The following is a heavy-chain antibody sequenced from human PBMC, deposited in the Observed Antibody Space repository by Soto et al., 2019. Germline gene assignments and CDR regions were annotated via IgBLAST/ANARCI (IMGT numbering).Heavy chain of an antibody. D-gene: IGHD5-18*01. CDR1: GGSFSGYY. CDR2: INHSGST. Sequence: SETLSLTCAVYGGSFSGYYWSWIRQPPWKGLEWIGGINHSGSTNYNPSLKSRVTISVDTTKNQFSLKLSSVTAADTAVYYCATYSYAYKIASAIRRQGTMVTV. V-gene: IGHV4-34*01. CDR3: ATYSYAYKIASAI. J-gene: IGHJ3*02.